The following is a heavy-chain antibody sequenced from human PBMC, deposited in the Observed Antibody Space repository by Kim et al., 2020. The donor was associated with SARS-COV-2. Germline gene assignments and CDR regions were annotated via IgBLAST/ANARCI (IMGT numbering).Heavy chain of an antibody. D-gene: IGHD6-19*01. CDR3: ARGGSGWFAY. J-gene: IGHJ4*02. CDR2: ST. Sequence: STNYSPSRKSRVTISVDTSKNQFSMKLSSVTAADTAVYYCARGGSGWFAYWGQGTLVTVSS. V-gene: IGHV4-59*09.